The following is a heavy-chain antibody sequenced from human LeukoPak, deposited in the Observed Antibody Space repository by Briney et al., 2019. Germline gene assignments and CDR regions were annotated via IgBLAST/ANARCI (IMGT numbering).Heavy chain of an antibody. CDR3: ARRFAGGIAAESSAKTTDY. CDR1: GGSISSSSYY. D-gene: IGHD6-13*01. CDR2: IYYSGST. Sequence: PSETLSLTCTVSGGSISSSSYYWGWIRQPPGKGLEWIGSIYYSGSTYYNPSLKSRVTISVDTSKNQFSLKLSSVTAADTAVYYCARRFAGGIAAESSAKTTDYWGQGTLVTVSS. J-gene: IGHJ4*02. V-gene: IGHV4-39*01.